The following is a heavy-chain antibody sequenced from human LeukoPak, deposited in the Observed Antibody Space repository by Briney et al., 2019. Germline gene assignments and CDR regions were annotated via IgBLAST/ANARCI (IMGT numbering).Heavy chain of an antibody. CDR3: ARRGTGGRSFDI. D-gene: IGHD2-8*02. J-gene: IGHJ3*02. Sequence: SETLSLTCTVSGGSVSSGSYYWTWLRQPPGKGLEWIGYISYSGSTNFNPSLKSRVTISVDTSKNQFSLNLSSVTAADTAVYYCARRGTGGRSFDIWGQGTMVTVSS. V-gene: IGHV4-61*01. CDR1: GGSVSSGSYY. CDR2: ISYSGST.